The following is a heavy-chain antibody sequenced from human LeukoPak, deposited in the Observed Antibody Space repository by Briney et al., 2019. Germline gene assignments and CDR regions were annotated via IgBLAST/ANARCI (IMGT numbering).Heavy chain of an antibody. J-gene: IGHJ4*02. CDR2: ISGSGGST. CDR1: GFTFSSYA. V-gene: IGHV3-23*01. D-gene: IGHD4-17*01. CDR3: ATPPTVTRNY. Sequence: GGSLRLSCAASGFTFSSYAMRWVRQAPGKGLEWGSSISGSGGSTYYADSVKGRFTISRDNSKNTLYLQMNSLRAEDTAVYYCATPPTVTRNYWGQGTLVTVSS.